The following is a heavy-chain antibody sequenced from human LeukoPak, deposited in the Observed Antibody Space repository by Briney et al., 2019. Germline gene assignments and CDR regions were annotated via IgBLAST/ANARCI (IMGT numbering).Heavy chain of an antibody. D-gene: IGHD2-21*02. CDR2: ISSSSSYI. Sequence: PGGSLRLSCAASGFTFSSYSMNWVRQAPGKGLEWVSSISSSSSYIYYADSVKGRFTISRDNSKNTLYLQLNSLRADDTAVYYCAKNGVYCDVHCPADYWGQGTLVTVSS. CDR1: GFTFSSYS. CDR3: AKNGVYCDVHCPADY. J-gene: IGHJ4*02. V-gene: IGHV3-21*01.